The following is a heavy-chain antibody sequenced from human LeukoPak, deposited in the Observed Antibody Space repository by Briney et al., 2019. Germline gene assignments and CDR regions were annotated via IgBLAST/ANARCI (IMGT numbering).Heavy chain of an antibody. CDR1: GFTFSSSW. V-gene: IGHV3-7*01. CDR3: ARDVYRSFDY. Sequence: GGSLRLSCVASGFTFSSSWMNWVRQAPGKGLEWVANIKYDGSEEYYVDSVRGRFTISRDNAQNSLYLQMNNLRAEDTAVYYCARDVYRSFDYWGQGTLVTVSS. D-gene: IGHD5/OR15-5a*01. CDR2: IKYDGSEE. J-gene: IGHJ4*02.